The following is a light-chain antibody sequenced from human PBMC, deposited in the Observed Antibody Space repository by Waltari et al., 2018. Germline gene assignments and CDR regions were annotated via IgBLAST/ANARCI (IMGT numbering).Light chain of an antibody. J-gene: IGKJ1*01. Sequence: EIVLTQSPGTLSLSPGERANLSCRASQSVNTYLAWYQQKPGQAPRLLIYAASTRAAGIPDRFSGSGSGTDFSLTISRLEAEDFAVYYCQHHVRLPATFGQGTKVEIK. CDR3: QHHVRLPAT. CDR2: AAS. CDR1: QSVNTY. V-gene: IGKV3-20*01.